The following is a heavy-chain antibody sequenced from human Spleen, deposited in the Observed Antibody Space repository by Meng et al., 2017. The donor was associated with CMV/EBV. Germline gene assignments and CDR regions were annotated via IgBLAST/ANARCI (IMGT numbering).Heavy chain of an antibody. V-gene: IGHV3-7*01. J-gene: IGHJ4*02. CDR3: SRPHDY. CDR2: IKQDGSEK. CDR1: GFTVGNYW. Sequence: GESLKISCAGSGFTVGNYWLTWVRQAPGKGLEWVASIKQDGSEKYYVASVKGRFTVSRDNAKNLLYLQMNTLRAEDTALYFCSRPHDYWGQGTLVPVSS.